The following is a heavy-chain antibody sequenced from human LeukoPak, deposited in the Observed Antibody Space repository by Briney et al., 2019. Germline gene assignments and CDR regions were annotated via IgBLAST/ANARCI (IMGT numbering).Heavy chain of an antibody. J-gene: IGHJ4*02. CDR3: ARAQYYDFWSGYSFDY. Sequence: ASVKVSCKASGGTFSSYAISWVRQAPEQGLEWMGGIILIFGTANYAQKFQGRVTITADESTSTAYMELSSLRSEDTAVYYCARAQYYDFWSGYSFDYWGQGTLVTVSS. D-gene: IGHD3-3*01. CDR2: IILIFGTA. CDR1: GGTFSSYA. V-gene: IGHV1-69*13.